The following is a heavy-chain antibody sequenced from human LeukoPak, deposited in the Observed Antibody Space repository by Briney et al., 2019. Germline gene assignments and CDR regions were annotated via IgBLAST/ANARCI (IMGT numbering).Heavy chain of an antibody. J-gene: IGHJ3*02. Sequence: GGSLRLSCAASGFTFGDQWMNWVRQAPGQGLEWVACIKHDGSEKYYVDSVEGRFTISRDNAKNSLYLQMNSLRDEDTAVYYCARDLLATLYDILTGYYIGDAFDIWGQGTMVTVSS. D-gene: IGHD3-9*01. CDR1: GFTFGDQW. CDR2: IKHDGSEK. CDR3: ARDLLATLYDILTGYYIGDAFDI. V-gene: IGHV3-7*01.